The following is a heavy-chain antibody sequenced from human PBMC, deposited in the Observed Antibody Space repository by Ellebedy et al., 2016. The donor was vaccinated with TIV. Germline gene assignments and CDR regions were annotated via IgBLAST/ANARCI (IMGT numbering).Heavy chain of an antibody. V-gene: IGHV3-30-3*01. D-gene: IGHD3-10*01. CDR2: IAFDATNQ. Sequence: PGGSLRLSCAASGFTFRSYGMHWVRQAPGKGLEWVAVIAFDATNQYYADSVQGRFTISRDNSRNTLYLTLNSLRPEDTAVYFCAGGYYHGSGTSPEYFQHWGQGTLVTVSS. CDR3: AGGYYHGSGTSPEYFQH. CDR1: GFTFRSYG. J-gene: IGHJ1*01.